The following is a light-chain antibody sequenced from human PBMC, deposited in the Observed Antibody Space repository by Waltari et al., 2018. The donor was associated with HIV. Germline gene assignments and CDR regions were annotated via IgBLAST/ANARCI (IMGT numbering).Light chain of an antibody. J-gene: IGLJ2*01. Sequence: QSALTQPPSASGSPGQSVTIYCPGTSSDVGGYNYVSWYQQHPGKAPKLMIYEVSKRPSGVPDRFSGSKSGNPASLTVSGLQAEDEADYYCSSYAGSNNLVFGGGTKLTVL. CDR2: EVS. CDR1: SSDVGGYNY. CDR3: SSYAGSNNLV. V-gene: IGLV2-8*01.